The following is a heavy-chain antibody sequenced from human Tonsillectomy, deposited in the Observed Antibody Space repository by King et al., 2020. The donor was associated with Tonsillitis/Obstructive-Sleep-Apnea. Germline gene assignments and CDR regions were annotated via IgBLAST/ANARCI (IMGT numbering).Heavy chain of an antibody. CDR2: IYYGGST. D-gene: IGHD2-2*01. J-gene: IGHJ4*02. CDR1: GGSISSSSYY. V-gene: IGHV4-39*01. CDR3: ARLTPVAIDDY. Sequence: QLQESGPGLVKPSETLSLTCTVSGGSISSSSYYWGWIRQPPGKGLEWIGSIYYGGSTYYNPSLKSRVTKSVDTSKNQFSLKLTSVTAADTAVYYCARLTPVAIDDYWGQGTLVTVSS.